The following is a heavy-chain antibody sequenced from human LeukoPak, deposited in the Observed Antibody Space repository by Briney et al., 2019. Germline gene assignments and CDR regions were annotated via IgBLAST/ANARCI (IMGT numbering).Heavy chain of an antibody. CDR1: GFTFSSYS. CDR3: AKWGSNQLLWRGGDY. V-gene: IGHV3-21*04. CDR2: ISSSSSYI. Sequence: GGSLRLSCAASGFTFSSYSMNWVRQAPGKGLEWVSSISSSSSYIYYADSVKGRFTISRDNAKNSLYLQMNSLRAEDTAVYYCAKWGSNQLLWRGGDYWGQGTLVTVSS. D-gene: IGHD2-2*01. J-gene: IGHJ4*02.